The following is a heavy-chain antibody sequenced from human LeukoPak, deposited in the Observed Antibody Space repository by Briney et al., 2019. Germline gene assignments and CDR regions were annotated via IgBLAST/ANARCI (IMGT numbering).Heavy chain of an antibody. CDR2: IRYDASDK. D-gene: IGHD1-26*01. J-gene: IGHJ4*02. Sequence: GGSLRLSCAASGFTFSSYAMSWVRQAPGKGQEWVAFIRYDASDKYYADSVKGRFTISRDNPKNMLYLQMNSLKTDDTAVYYCATDQSYSPHYWGQGALVTVSS. V-gene: IGHV3-30*02. CDR1: GFTFSSYA. CDR3: ATDQSYSPHY.